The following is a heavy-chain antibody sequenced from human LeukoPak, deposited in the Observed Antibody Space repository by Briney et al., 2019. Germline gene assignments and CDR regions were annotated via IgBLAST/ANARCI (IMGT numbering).Heavy chain of an antibody. CDR3: ARMPRLLDP. Sequence: GGSLRLSCAASGFTFSEYYMIWLRQAPGKGLESVSYISGPSTDTKYADSVRGQFTISRDNARNSLYLQMDSLRDDDTAVYYCARMPRLLDPWGQGTLVTVSS. D-gene: IGHD2-21*01. CDR1: GFTFSEYY. V-gene: IGHV3-11*03. J-gene: IGHJ5*02. CDR2: ISGPSTDT.